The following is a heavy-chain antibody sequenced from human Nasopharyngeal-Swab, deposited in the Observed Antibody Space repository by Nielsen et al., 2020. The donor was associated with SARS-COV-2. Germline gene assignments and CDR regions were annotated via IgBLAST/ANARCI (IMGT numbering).Heavy chain of an antibody. CDR1: GFTFSRYT. CDR3: ASTPLDSSGYYYAFHY. J-gene: IGHJ4*02. CDR2: ISYDGSNK. V-gene: IGHV3-30-3*01. D-gene: IGHD3-22*01. Sequence: GGSLRLSCAASGFTFSRYTMHWVRQAPGKGLAWVAVISYDGSNKYYADSVKGRFTISRDISKNTLYLQMNSLRAEDTAVFYCASTPLDSSGYYYAFHYWGRGTLVTVSS.